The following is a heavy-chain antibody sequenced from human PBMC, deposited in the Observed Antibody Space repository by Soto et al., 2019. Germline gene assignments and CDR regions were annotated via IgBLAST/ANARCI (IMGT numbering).Heavy chain of an antibody. Sequence: GGSLRLSCAASGFTFSSFAMHWVRQAPGKGLEWVAVISNDGSNEYYTNSVKGRFTLSRDNSKNTPYLQMNSLRAEDTSVYYCAKDLSQGSYGDLLFDYWGHGTLVTVSS. CDR1: GFTFSSFA. CDR3: AKDLSQGSYGDLLFDY. CDR2: ISNDGSNE. V-gene: IGHV3-30*18. D-gene: IGHD4-17*01. J-gene: IGHJ4*01.